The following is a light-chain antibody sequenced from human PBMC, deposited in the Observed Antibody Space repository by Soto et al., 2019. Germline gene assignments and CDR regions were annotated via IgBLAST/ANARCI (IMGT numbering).Light chain of an antibody. CDR1: GSDVGGYRY. CDR2: DVS. V-gene: IGLV2-14*01. CDR3: DSYTSSSSDV. Sequence: QSVLTQPASVSGSPGQSITISCTGTGSDVGGYRYVSWYQQHPGKAPKLMIYDVSNRPSGVSDRFSGSKSGNTASLTISGLQSEDEADYYCDSYTSSSSDVFGTGTKVTVL. J-gene: IGLJ1*01.